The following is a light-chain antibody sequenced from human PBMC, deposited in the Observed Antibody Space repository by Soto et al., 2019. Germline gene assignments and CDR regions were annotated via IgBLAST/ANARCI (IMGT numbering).Light chain of an antibody. CDR3: RSYSGRSHRV. CDR1: SSDIGGYDY. Sequence: QSALTQPASVSGSPGQSITISCTGTSSDIGGYDYVSWYQQYPGKAPKLIIYEVSNRPTGISVRFSGSKSGSAASLTVSGLHAQYEADYYCRSYSGRSHRVFGGGTKLTVL. V-gene: IGLV2-14*01. CDR2: EVS. J-gene: IGLJ3*02.